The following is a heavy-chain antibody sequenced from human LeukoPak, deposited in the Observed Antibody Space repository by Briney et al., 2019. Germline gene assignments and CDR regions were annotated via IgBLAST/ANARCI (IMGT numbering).Heavy chain of an antibody. Sequence: SVKVSCKASGYTFTSYYMHWVRQAPGQGLEWMGGIIPIFGTANYAQKFQGRVTITADESTSTAYMELSSLRSEDTAVYYCAREGGPLGPWGQGTLVTVSS. V-gene: IGHV1-69*13. CDR2: IIPIFGTA. J-gene: IGHJ5*02. CDR1: GYTFTSYY. CDR3: AREGGPLGP.